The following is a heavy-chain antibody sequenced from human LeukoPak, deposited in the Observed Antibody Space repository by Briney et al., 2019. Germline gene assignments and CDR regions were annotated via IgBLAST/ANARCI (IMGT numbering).Heavy chain of an antibody. CDR2: INPNSGGT. V-gene: IGHV1-2*02. J-gene: IGHJ4*02. Sequence: ASVKVSCEASGYTFTGYYMHWVRQAPGQGLEWMGWINPNSGGTNYAQKFQGRVTMTRDTSISTAYMELSRLRSDDTAVYYCARPPDYGDPAILDYWGQGTLVTVSS. CDR3: ARPPDYGDPAILDY. CDR1: GYTFTGYY. D-gene: IGHD4-17*01.